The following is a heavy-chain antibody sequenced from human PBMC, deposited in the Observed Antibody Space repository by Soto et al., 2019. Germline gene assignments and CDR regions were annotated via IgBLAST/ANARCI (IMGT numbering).Heavy chain of an antibody. D-gene: IGHD4-17*01. Sequence: GGSLRLSCAASGFTFSSYAMSWVRQAPGKGLEWVSAISGSGGSTYYADSVKGRFTISRDNSKNTLYLQMNSLRAEDTAVYYCAKQTGYYGDYGSGVAGYYYMDVWGKGTTVTVSS. J-gene: IGHJ6*03. V-gene: IGHV3-23*01. CDR1: GFTFSSYA. CDR3: AKQTGYYGDYGSGVAGYYYMDV. CDR2: ISGSGGST.